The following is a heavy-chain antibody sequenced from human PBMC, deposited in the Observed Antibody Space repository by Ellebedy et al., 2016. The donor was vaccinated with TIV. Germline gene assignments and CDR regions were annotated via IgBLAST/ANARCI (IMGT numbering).Heavy chain of an antibody. D-gene: IGHD5-18*01. J-gene: IGHJ6*02. V-gene: IGHV3-7*03. CDR3: AKARDTAMAPGGMDV. CDR2: IKQDGSEK. CDR1: GFTFSSYW. Sequence: GESLKISXAASGFTFSSYWMSWVRQAPGKGLEWVANIKQDGSEKYYVDSVKGRFTISRDNAKNSLYLQMNSLRAEDMALYYCAKARDTAMAPGGMDVWGQGTTVTVSS.